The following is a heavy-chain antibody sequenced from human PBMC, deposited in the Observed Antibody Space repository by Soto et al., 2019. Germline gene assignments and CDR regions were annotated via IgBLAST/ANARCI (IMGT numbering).Heavy chain of an antibody. CDR2: VSWNSGSI. J-gene: IGHJ3*02. CDR1: GFTFDDYA. CDR3: AKWNYGSGSGAFDI. D-gene: IGHD3-10*01. Sequence: GGSLRLSCAASGFTFDDYAMHWVRQAPGKGLEWVSGVSWNSGSIDYADSVKGRFTISRDNAQNSLYLQMNSLRPEDTALYYCAKWNYGSGSGAFDIWGQGTMVTVSS. V-gene: IGHV3-9*01.